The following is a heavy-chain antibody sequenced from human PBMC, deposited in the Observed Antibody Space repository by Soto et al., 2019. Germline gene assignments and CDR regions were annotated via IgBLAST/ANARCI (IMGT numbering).Heavy chain of an antibody. Sequence: QVQLVQSGAEVRKPGASVKISCRASGYIFTNYYVHWLRRAPGHGREWLGDINPSAGRTTYSQRFQGGVTMTRDTSTSTVYMELSSLRFEDTAVYYCAREVVAGTEASSYQGMDVLGQGTTVTVSS. V-gene: IGHV1-46*01. D-gene: IGHD6-19*01. J-gene: IGHJ6*02. CDR3: AREVVAGTEASSYQGMDV. CDR2: INPSAGRT. CDR1: GYIFTNYY.